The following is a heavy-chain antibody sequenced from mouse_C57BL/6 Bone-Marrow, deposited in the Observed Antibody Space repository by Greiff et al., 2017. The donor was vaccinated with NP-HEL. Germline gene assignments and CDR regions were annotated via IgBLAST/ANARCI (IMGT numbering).Heavy chain of an antibody. V-gene: IGHV1-59*01. D-gene: IGHD2-2*01. CDR1: GYTFTSYW. CDR2: IDPSDSYT. CDR3: ARGVIYYGYDGFAY. Sequence: VQLQQPGAELVRPGTSVKLSCKASGYTFTSYWMHWVKQRPGQGLEWIGVIDPSDSYTNYNQKFKGKATLTVDTSSSTAHMQLSSLTSEDSAVYYCARGVIYYGYDGFAYWGQGTLVTVSA. J-gene: IGHJ3*01.